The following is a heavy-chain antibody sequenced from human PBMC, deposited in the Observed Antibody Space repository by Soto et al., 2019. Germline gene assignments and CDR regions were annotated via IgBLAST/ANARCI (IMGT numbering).Heavy chain of an antibody. Sequence: ASVKVSCKASGYTFTSYDINWVRQATGQGLEWMGWMNPNSGNTGYAQKFQGRVTMTRNTSISTAYMELSSLRSEDTAVYYCARALYGSGSYSPYYYYMDVWGKGTTVTVSS. CDR1: GYTFTSYD. J-gene: IGHJ6*03. CDR2: MNPNSGNT. CDR3: ARALYGSGSYSPYYYYMDV. V-gene: IGHV1-8*01. D-gene: IGHD3-10*01.